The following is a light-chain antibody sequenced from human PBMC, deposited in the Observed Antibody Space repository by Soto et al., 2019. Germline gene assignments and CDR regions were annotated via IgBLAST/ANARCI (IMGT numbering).Light chain of an antibody. CDR3: KQYQNSPRT. CDR1: QSVGGSS. V-gene: IGKV3-20*01. J-gene: IGKJ1*01. Sequence: PGERATVSCRASQSVGGSSLAWYQQRPGQAHRLLIYDTYKRATGIQDRFSGSGSGTDFTLTISRLGPEDFAVYYCKQYQNSPRTFGQGTKVDIK. CDR2: DTY.